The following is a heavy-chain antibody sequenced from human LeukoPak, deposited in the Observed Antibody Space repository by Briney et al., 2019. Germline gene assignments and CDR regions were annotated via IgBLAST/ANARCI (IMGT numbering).Heavy chain of an antibody. CDR2: ISAYNGNT. D-gene: IGHD3-10*01. Sequence: ASVKVSCKASGYTFTSYGISWVRQAPGQGLEWMGWISAYNGNTNYAQKLQGRVTMTTDTSTSTAYMELRSLRSDDTAVYYCARVATPKLLWFGELSNWFDPWGQGTLVTVSS. CDR3: ARVATPKLLWFGELSNWFDP. J-gene: IGHJ5*02. CDR1: GYTFTSYG. V-gene: IGHV1-18*01.